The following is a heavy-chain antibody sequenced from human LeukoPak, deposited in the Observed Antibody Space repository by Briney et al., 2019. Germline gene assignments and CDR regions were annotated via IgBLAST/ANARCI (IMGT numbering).Heavy chain of an antibody. J-gene: IGHJ4*02. V-gene: IGHV4-59*01. D-gene: IGHD2-2*02. CDR2: IYYSGST. CDR1: GGSISSYY. Sequence: SETLSLTCTVSGGSISSYYWSWIRQPPGKGLEWIGYIYYSGSTNYNPSLKSRVTISVDTSKNQFSLKLSSVTAADTAVYYCARDNTYYFDYWGQGTLSPSPQ. CDR3: ARDNTYYFDY.